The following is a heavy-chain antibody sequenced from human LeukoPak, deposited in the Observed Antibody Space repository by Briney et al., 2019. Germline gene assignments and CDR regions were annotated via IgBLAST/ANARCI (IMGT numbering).Heavy chain of an antibody. CDR3: ARVGVSYDILTGYFDY. CDR1: GGTFSSYA. V-gene: IGHV1-69*01. J-gene: IGHJ4*02. D-gene: IGHD3-9*01. CDR2: IIPIFGTA. Sequence: SVTVFCKASGGTFSSYANSCVRQAPGQALEGMGGIIPIFGTANYAQKFQGRVTITADESTSTAYMELSSLRAEDAAVYYCARVGVSYDILTGYFDYWGQGTLVTVSS.